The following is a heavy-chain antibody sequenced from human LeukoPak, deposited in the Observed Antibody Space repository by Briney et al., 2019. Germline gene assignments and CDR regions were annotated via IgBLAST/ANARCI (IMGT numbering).Heavy chain of an antibody. D-gene: IGHD3-22*01. J-gene: IGHJ4*02. CDR1: GFTVSSNY. CDR2: IYSGGST. V-gene: IGHV3-53*01. Sequence: GGSLRLSCAASGFTVSSNYMSWVRQAPGKGLEWVSVIYSGGSTYYADSVKGRFTISRDNSKNTLYLQMNSLRAEDTAVYYCARGSDSSGYYYATPLNAFFDYWGQGTLVTVSS. CDR3: ARGSDSSGYYYATPLNAFFDY.